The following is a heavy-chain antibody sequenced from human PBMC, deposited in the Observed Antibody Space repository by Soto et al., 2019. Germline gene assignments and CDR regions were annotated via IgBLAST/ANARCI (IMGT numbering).Heavy chain of an antibody. V-gene: IGHV3-33*01. CDR1: GFTFSSYG. Sequence: QVQLVESGGGVVQPGRSLRLSCAASGFTFSSYGMHWVRQAPGKGLEWVAVIWYDGSNKYYADSVKGRFTISRDNSKITRYLQMNSLRAEDTALFYSARERSRGYSGYDPHTYLHYRGKGPLVTVSS. CDR3: ARERSRGYSGYDPHTYLHY. D-gene: IGHD5-12*01. CDR2: IWYDGSNK. J-gene: IGHJ4*02.